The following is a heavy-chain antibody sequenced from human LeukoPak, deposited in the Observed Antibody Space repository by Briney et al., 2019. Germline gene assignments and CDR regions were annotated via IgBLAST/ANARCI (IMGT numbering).Heavy chain of an antibody. CDR1: GFTFSSYW. Sequence: GGSLRLSCVASGFTFSSYWMSWVRQAPGKGLEWVANIKQDGSEKYYVDSVKGRFTISRDNAKNSLYLQMNSLRAEDTAVYYCARPTEYLALDPWGQGTLVTVSS. V-gene: IGHV3-7*01. D-gene: IGHD2-2*01. J-gene: IGHJ5*02. CDR2: IKQDGSEK. CDR3: ARPTEYLALDP.